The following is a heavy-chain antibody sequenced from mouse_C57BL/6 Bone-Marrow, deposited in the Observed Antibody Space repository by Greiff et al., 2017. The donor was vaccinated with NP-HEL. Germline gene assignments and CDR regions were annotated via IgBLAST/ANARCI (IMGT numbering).Heavy chain of an antibody. CDR3: AREGGLRRRTYAMDC. CDR1: GFSFSDYY. CDR2: INHDGSST. D-gene: IGHD2-4*01. V-gene: IGHV5-16*01. J-gene: IGHJ4*01. Sequence: EVHLVESEGGLVQPGRSMTLSCTASGFSFSDYYMAWVRQVPEKGLEWVANINHDGSSTYSLASLKSRFIISRDNAKNILYLQMSRLKSEDTATYYCAREGGLRRRTYAMDCWGQGTSVTVSS.